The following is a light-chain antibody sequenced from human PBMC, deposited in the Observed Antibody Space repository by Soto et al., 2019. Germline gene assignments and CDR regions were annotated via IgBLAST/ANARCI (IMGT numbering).Light chain of an antibody. CDR1: SSNIGNNY. Sequence: QSVLTQPPSVSAAPGQKVTISCSGSSSNIGNNYVSWYQQLPGTAPKLLIYDNNKRPSGIPDRFSGSKSGTSATLAITGLQTGDEADYYCATWDSSLSAGVFGGGTKLTVL. CDR2: DNN. J-gene: IGLJ3*02. CDR3: ATWDSSLSAGV. V-gene: IGLV1-51*01.